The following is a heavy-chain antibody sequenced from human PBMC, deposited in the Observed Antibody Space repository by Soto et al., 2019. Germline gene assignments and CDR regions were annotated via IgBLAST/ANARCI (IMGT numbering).Heavy chain of an antibody. CDR2: INSDGSST. J-gene: IGHJ6*02. CDR3: ARGTTVGYDFWSGYYTPYYYYYGMDV. Sequence: GGSLRLSCAASGFTFSSYWMHWVRQAPGKGLVWVSRINSDGSSTSYADSVKGRFTISRDNAKNTLYLQMNSLRAEDTAVYYCARGTTVGYDFWSGYYTPYYYYYGMDVWGQGTTVTVSS. CDR1: GFTFSSYW. V-gene: IGHV3-74*01. D-gene: IGHD3-3*01.